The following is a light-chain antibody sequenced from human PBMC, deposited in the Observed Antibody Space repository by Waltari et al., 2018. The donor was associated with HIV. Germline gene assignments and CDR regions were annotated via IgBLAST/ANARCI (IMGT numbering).Light chain of an antibody. Sequence: QSALTQPRSVSGSPGQSVTTSCTRPGSDVGNFNFVSWYQHLPAKAPNLLIYDVTKRPSGVPDRFSGSKSGDTASLTISGLQAEDEADYYCCTYAAKYVLFGGGTNLTVL. J-gene: IGLJ2*01. CDR1: GSDVGNFNF. CDR3: CTYAAKYVL. V-gene: IGLV2-11*01. CDR2: DVT.